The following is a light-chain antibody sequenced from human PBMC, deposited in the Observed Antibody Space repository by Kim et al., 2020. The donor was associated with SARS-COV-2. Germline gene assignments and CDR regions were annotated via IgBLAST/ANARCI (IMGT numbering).Light chain of an antibody. CDR3: GTWDSSLSAYV. V-gene: IGLV1-51*01. J-gene: IGLJ1*01. CDR2: DNN. CDR1: SSNIGNNY. Sequence: GQKVIISCSGSSSNIGNNYVSWYQQRPGTAPKLLIYDNNKRPSGIPDRFSGSKSGTSATLGITGLQTGDEADYYCGTWDSSLSAYVFGTGTKVTVL.